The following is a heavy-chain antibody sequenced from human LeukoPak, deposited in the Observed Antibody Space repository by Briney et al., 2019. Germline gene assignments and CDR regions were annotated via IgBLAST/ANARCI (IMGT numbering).Heavy chain of an antibody. Sequence: PSETLSLTCTVSGGSISSYYWSWILQPPGKGLEWIGYIYYSGSTNYNPSLKSRVTISVDTSKNQFSLKLSSVTAADTAVYYCARRAFSSGYYYFDYWGQGTLVTVSS. J-gene: IGHJ4*02. CDR3: ARRAFSSGYYYFDY. CDR2: IYYSGST. D-gene: IGHD3-22*01. V-gene: IGHV4-59*08. CDR1: GGSISSYY.